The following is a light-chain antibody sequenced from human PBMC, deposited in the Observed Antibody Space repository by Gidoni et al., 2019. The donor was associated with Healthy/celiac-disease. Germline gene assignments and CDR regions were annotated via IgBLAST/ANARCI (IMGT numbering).Light chain of an antibody. CDR1: SGHSSYA. Sequence: HLVLTQSPSASASLGASVKLTCTLSSGHSSYAIAWPQQQPEKGPRYLMKLNSDGSHSKGDGIPDRFSGSSSGAERYLTISSLQSEDEADYYCQTWGTGPWVFGGGTKLTVL. J-gene: IGLJ3*02. CDR2: LNSDGSH. CDR3: QTWGTGPWV. V-gene: IGLV4-69*01.